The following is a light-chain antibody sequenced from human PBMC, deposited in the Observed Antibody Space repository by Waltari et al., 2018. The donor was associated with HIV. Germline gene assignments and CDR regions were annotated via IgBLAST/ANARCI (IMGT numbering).Light chain of an antibody. Sequence: QSVLTQPPSASGTPGQRVTISCSGSSSNTGSNTVNWYQQLPGTSPKLLIYSNNQRPTGVPDRFSGSKTGTSASLAISGLLSEDEADYSCAAWDDSLNGYVFGTGTKVTVI. CDR1: SSNTGSNT. V-gene: IGLV1-44*01. J-gene: IGLJ1*01. CDR3: AAWDDSLNGYV. CDR2: SNN.